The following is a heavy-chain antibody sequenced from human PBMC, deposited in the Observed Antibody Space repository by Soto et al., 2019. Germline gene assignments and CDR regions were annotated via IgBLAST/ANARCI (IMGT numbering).Heavy chain of an antibody. CDR3: ARGGERWAAAAAY. J-gene: IGHJ4*02. V-gene: IGHV4-30-4*01. D-gene: IGHD6-13*01. CDR1: GGSISSGDYY. CDR2: IYYSVST. Sequence: PSETLSLTCTVSGGSISSGDYYCSWIRQPPGKGLEWIGYIYYSVSTYYNPSLKSRVTISVDTSKNQFSLKLSSVTAADTAVYYCARGGERWAAAAAYLGQGTMVTVSS.